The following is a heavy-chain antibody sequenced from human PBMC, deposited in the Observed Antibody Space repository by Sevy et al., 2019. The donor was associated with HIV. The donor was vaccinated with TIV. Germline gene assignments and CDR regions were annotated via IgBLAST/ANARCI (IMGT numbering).Heavy chain of an antibody. CDR3: ARDRGPYCSGGSCFTPPYNWFDP. J-gene: IGHJ5*02. CDR2: ISAYNGNT. Sequence: ASVKVSCKASGYTFSSYGISWVRQAPGQGLEWMGWISAYNGNTNYAQNLQGRVTMTTDTSTSTAYMELRGLRSDDTAVYYCARDRGPYCSGGSCFTPPYNWFDPWGQGTLVTVSS. V-gene: IGHV1-18*04. CDR1: GYTFSSYG. D-gene: IGHD2-15*01.